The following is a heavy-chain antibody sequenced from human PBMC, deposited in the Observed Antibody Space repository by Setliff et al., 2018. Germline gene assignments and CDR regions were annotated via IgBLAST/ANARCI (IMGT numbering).Heavy chain of an antibody. CDR3: ARGGYSYGYDHGFDI. J-gene: IGHJ3*02. V-gene: IGHV1-18*01. D-gene: IGHD5-18*01. CDR1: GYNFITFG. CDR2: ISPYNGKT. Sequence: ASVKVSCKTSGYNFITFGISWVRQAPGQGLEWMGWISPYNGKTDYAEKLRGRVTMTTDPSTTTVFMELRSLRSDDTAVYYCARGGYSYGYDHGFDIWGQGTMVTVSS.